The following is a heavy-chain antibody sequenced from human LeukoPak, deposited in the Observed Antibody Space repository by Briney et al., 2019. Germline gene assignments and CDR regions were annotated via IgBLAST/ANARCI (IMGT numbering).Heavy chain of an antibody. Sequence: SETLSLTCTVSGGSISPYYWTWIRQPPGKGLEWVGCIYYNGKTYYNPSLKSRVTASVDTPKNQFSLKLSPVTAADTAVYHCARGGYDDLTAGWLGPLDFWGQGSPVTVSS. CDR2: IYYNGKT. V-gene: IGHV4-59*01. J-gene: IGHJ4*02. D-gene: IGHD3-9*01. CDR3: ARGGYDDLTAGWLGPLDF. CDR1: GGSISPYY.